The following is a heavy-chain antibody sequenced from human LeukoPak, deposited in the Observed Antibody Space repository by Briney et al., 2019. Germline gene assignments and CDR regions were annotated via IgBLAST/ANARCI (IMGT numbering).Heavy chain of an antibody. D-gene: IGHD4-17*01. CDR2: ISGSGGST. V-gene: IGHV3-23*01. Sequence: GGSLRLSCAASGFTFYSYAMSWVRQAPGKGLEWVSAISGSGGSTYYADSVKGRFTISRDNSKNTLYLQMNSLRAEDTAVYYCAKDRGAYGGNYFDYWGQGTLVTVSS. CDR1: GFTFYSYA. CDR3: AKDRGAYGGNYFDY. J-gene: IGHJ4*02.